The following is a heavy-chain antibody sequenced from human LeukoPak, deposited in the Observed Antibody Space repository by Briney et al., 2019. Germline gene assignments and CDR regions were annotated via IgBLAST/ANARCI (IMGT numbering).Heavy chain of an antibody. Sequence: KVSCKASGGTFISYAISWVRQAPGQGLEWMGGIIPIFGTANYAQKFQGRVTITTDESTSTAYMELSSLRSEDTAVYYCARDSTCGGDLCRYWYFDLWGRGTLVTVSS. V-gene: IGHV1-69*05. D-gene: IGHD2-21*02. CDR3: ARDSTCGGDLCRYWYFDL. CDR2: IIPIFGTA. J-gene: IGHJ2*01. CDR1: GGTFISYA.